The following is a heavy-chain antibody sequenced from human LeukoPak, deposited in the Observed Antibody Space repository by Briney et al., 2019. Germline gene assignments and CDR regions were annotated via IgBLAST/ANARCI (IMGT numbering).Heavy chain of an antibody. CDR3: AGAKITRSSLVVVTAPYWYFDL. J-gene: IGHJ2*01. D-gene: IGHD2-21*02. Sequence: ASVKVSCKASGGTFSSYGISWVRQAPGQGLEWMGWISAYNGNTNYAQKLQGRVTMTTDTSTSTAYMELRSLRSDDTAVYYCAGAKITRSSLVVVTAPYWYFDLWGRGTLVTVSS. CDR2: ISAYNGNT. V-gene: IGHV1-18*01. CDR1: GGTFSSYG.